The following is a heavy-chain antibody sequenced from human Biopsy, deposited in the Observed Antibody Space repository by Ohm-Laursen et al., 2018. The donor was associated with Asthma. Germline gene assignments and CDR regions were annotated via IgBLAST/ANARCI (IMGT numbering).Heavy chain of an antibody. V-gene: IGHV3-7*01. CDR1: GFTFGDYW. CDR2: IKHDGTEK. CDR3: ARTFHFWSPYHAEHYQL. J-gene: IGHJ1*01. D-gene: IGHD3-3*02. Sequence: SLRLSCAASGFTFGDYWMRWVRQVPGKGLEWVANIKHDGTEKNDVDSLKGRFTISRDNAKNSLYLQMNSLRAEDTAVYYCARTFHFWSPYHAEHYQLWGQGTLVTVPS.